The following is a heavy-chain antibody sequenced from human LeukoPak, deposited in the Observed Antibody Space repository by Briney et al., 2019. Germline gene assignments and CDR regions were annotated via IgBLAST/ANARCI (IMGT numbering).Heavy chain of an antibody. J-gene: IGHJ4*02. CDR3: ARQRRTGDLG. CDR2: IYYTGST. Sequence: SETLSLTCTVSGGSIRSGNYYWSWIRQPPGKGLEWIGYIYYTGSTYYNPSLRSRVTISVDTSNNQFSLKLSSVTAADTAVYYCARQRRTGDLGWGQRTLVTVSS. D-gene: IGHD7-27*01. CDR1: GGSIRSGNYY. V-gene: IGHV4-30-4*08.